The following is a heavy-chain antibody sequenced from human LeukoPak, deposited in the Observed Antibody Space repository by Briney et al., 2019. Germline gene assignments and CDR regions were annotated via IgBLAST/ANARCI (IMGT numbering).Heavy chain of an antibody. Sequence: GGSLRLSCAASGFTFDDYAMHWVRQAPGKGLEWVSGISWNSGSIGYADSVKGRFTISRDNAKNSLYLQMNSLRAEDTALYYCAKDIGRFGELLSWAFDIWGQGTMVTVSS. J-gene: IGHJ3*02. V-gene: IGHV3-9*01. D-gene: IGHD3-10*01. CDR2: ISWNSGSI. CDR3: AKDIGRFGELLSWAFDI. CDR1: GFTFDDYA.